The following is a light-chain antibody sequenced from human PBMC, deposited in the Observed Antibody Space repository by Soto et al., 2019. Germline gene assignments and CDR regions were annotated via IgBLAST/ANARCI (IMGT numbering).Light chain of an antibody. J-gene: IGKJ1*01. CDR1: QSVSSSY. V-gene: IGKV3-20*01. CDR3: QQYGSSPWT. Sequence: EIVLTQSPGTLSLSPGERATLSCRASQSVSSSYLAWYQQKPGQAPRLLIYDASTRATGIPDRISGSGSGTAFTLTISRLEPEDLAVYYCQQYGSSPWTFGQGTRVEIK. CDR2: DAS.